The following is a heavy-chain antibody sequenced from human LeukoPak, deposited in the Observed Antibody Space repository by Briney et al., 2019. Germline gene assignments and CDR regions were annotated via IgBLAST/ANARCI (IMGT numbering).Heavy chain of an antibody. Sequence: PSETLSLTCAVSGGSMSSGDTGGYSWSWIRQPPGGGLEWIGYIYHSGSTYYNPSLKSRVTIPVDRSKNQFSLKLKSVTAADAAVYYCASSSSADFDYWGQGVLVTVSS. CDR1: GGSMSSGDTGGYS. J-gene: IGHJ4*02. CDR3: ASSSSADFDY. CDR2: IYHSGST. D-gene: IGHD6-13*01. V-gene: IGHV4-30-2*01.